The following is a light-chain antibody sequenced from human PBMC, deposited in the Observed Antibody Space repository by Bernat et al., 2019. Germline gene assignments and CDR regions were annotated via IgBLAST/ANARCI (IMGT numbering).Light chain of an antibody. Sequence: IRMTQSPFSLSASVGDRVTITCRATQAISKYLAWVQQKPGKAPKSLIYGASTLFSGVPSRFSGSGSETDFTLTISSLQPEDSATYYCQQYDRYPLAFGGGTKVEVK. V-gene: IGKV1-16*01. CDR3: QQYDRYPLA. CDR1: QAISKY. CDR2: GAS. J-gene: IGKJ4*01.